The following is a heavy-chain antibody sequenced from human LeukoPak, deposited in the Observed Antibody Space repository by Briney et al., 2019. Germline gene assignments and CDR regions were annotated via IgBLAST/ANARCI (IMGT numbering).Heavy chain of an antibody. CDR3: AKIALGSSWYWGFDP. D-gene: IGHD6-13*01. J-gene: IGHJ5*02. V-gene: IGHV3-53*01. CDR1: GFTVSSNY. CDR2: IYSGGST. Sequence: PGGSLRLSCAASGFTVSSNYVSWVRQAPGKGLEWVSVIYSGGSTYYADSVKGRFTISRDNSKNTLYLQMNSLRAEDTAVYYCAKIALGSSWYWGFDPWGQGTLVTVSS.